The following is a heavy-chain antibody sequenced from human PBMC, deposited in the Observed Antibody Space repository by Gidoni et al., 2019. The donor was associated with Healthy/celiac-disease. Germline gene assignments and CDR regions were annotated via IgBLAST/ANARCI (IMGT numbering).Heavy chain of an antibody. CDR3: ARDSLGDFWSGKTSDY. V-gene: IGHV3-21*01. CDR1: GFTFSSYS. J-gene: IGHJ4*02. CDR2: ISSSSSYI. D-gene: IGHD3-3*01. Sequence: EVQLVESGGGLVKPGGSLRLSCAASGFTFSSYSMNWVRQAPGKGLEWVSSISSSSSYIYYADSVKGRFTISRDNAKNSLYLQMNSLRAEDTAVYYCARDSLGDFWSGKTSDYWGQGTLVTVSS.